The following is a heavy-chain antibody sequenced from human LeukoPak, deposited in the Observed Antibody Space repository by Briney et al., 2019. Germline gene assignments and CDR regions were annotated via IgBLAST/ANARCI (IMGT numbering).Heavy chain of an antibody. CDR2: INWSSGST. Sequence: PGRSLRLSCAASGFTFDDHAMHWVRQAPGKGLEWVSGINWSSGSTGYADSVKGRFTISRDNAKNSLYLQMNSLRVEDTALYYCARITTYSSSWFGDFDSWGQGALVTASS. V-gene: IGHV3-9*01. J-gene: IGHJ4*02. D-gene: IGHD6-13*01. CDR3: ARITTYSSSWFGDFDS. CDR1: GFTFDDHA.